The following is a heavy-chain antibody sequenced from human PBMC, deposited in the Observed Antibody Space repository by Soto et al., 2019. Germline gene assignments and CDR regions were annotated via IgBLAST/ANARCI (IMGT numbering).Heavy chain of an antibody. CDR1: GFSLSTGRMG. D-gene: IGHD4-17*01. Sequence: QVTLKESGPVLVKPTETLTLTCTVSGFSLSTGRMGVSWIRQPPGKALEWLAHIFSDNERSYSTSMQGRLTISKDPSGRQVVLSMTNLDPVDTGTYYCVRMNADSYQFYYAMDVWGQGTTVTVSS. J-gene: IGHJ6*02. CDR2: IFSDNER. CDR3: VRMNADSYQFYYAMDV. V-gene: IGHV2-26*01.